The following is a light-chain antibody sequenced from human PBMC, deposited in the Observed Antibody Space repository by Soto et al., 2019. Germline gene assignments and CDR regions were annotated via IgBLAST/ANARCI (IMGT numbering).Light chain of an antibody. CDR1: QSLLHITGETF. Sequence: DVVMTQTPLSLSVAPGQPASISCKSSQSLLHITGETFLFWYLQKPGQSPQLLIYEVSTRVSGVSDRFSGSGSGTDFTLEISRVETDDFGIYYCMQSTQLPPTFGQGTRLGIE. CDR3: MQSTQLPPT. CDR2: EVS. J-gene: IGKJ5*01. V-gene: IGKV2D-29*02.